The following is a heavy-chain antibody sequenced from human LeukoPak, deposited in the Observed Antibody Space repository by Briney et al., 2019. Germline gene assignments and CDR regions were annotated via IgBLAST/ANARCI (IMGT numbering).Heavy chain of an antibody. CDR1: GYTFTSYG. D-gene: IGHD3-16*02. J-gene: IGHJ5*02. CDR3: ARDNSVGDIAWWFDP. CDR2: INPSGSST. Sequence: GASVKVSCKASGYTFTSYGISWVRQAPGQGLEWMGLINPSGSSTPYAQKFQGRVTMTRDMSTTTDYMELSSLRSEDTAVYYCARDNSVGDIAWWFDPWGQGTLVTVSS. V-gene: IGHV1-46*01.